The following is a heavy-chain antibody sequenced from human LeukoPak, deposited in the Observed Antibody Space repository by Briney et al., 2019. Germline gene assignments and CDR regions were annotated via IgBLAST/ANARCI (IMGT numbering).Heavy chain of an antibody. D-gene: IGHD3-22*01. CDR3: AKDPRLSMDV. J-gene: IGHJ6*02. Sequence: GGSLRLSCAASGFTFSSFAMSWVRQAPGKGLEWVSAISGSGGSTYYADSVKGRFTISRDSSKNTLYLQMNSLRAEDTAVYYCAKDPRLSMDVWGQGTTVTVSS. CDR1: GFTFSSFA. CDR2: ISGSGGST. V-gene: IGHV3-23*01.